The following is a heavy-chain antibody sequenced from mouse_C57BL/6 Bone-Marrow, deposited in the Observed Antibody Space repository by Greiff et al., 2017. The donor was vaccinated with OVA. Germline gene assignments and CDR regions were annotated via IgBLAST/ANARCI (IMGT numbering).Heavy chain of an antibody. CDR1: GYTFTSYG. D-gene: IGHD2-1*01. V-gene: IGHV1-81*01. Sequence: VQLQQSGAELARPGASVKLSCKASGYTFTSYGISWVKQRTGQGLEWIGEIYPRSGNTYYNEKFKGKATLTADKSSSTAYMELRSLTSEDSAVYFCARGLVGYGNFYYAMDYWGQGTSVTVSS. J-gene: IGHJ4*01. CDR3: ARGLVGYGNFYYAMDY. CDR2: IYPRSGNT.